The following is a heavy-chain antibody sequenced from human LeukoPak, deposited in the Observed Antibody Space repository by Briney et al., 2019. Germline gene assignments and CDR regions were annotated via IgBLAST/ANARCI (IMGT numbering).Heavy chain of an antibody. V-gene: IGHV3-23*01. D-gene: IGHD2-2*03. J-gene: IGHJ4*02. CDR1: GFTFSNYG. Sequence: GGSLRLSCAASGFTFSNYGMHWVRQAPGKGLEWVSGIGGSGTRTYYADSVKGRFTISRDNSKNTLYLQMNSLRDEDTAVYYCAKDSHWILFDDWGQGTLVTVSS. CDR2: IGGSGTRT. CDR3: AKDSHWILFDD.